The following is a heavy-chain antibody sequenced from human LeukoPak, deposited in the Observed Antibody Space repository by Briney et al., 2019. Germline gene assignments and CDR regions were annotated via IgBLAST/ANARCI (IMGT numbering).Heavy chain of an antibody. CDR3: ARGGSSSWAYNFDY. Sequence: SETLSLTCTVSGGSISRYYWSWIRQPPGKGLEWIGYTYYSGSTNYNPSLKSRVTISVETSKNQFSLKLSSVTAADTAVYYCARGGSSSWAYNFDYWGQGTLVTVSS. CDR1: GGSISRYY. J-gene: IGHJ4*02. D-gene: IGHD6-13*01. V-gene: IGHV4-59*01. CDR2: TYYSGST.